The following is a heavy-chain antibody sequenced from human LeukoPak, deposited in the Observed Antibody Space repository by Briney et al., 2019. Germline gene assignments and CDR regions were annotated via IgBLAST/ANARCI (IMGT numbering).Heavy chain of an antibody. V-gene: IGHV3-33*06. CDR2: IWYGGSNK. CDR1: GFTFSSYG. J-gene: IGHJ4*02. D-gene: IGHD6-13*01. CDR3: AKGNQYSSSLDY. Sequence: GGSLRLSCAASGFTFSSYGMHWVRQAPGKGLEWVAVIWYGGSNKYYADSVKGRFTISRDNSKNTLYLQMNSLRAEDTAVYYCAKGNQYSSSLDYWGQGTLVTVSS.